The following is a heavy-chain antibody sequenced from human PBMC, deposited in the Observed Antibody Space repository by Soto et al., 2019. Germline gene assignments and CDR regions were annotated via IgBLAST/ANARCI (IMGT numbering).Heavy chain of an antibody. CDR3: ARVDILTGYAFDI. J-gene: IGHJ3*02. V-gene: IGHV3-48*03. CDR2: ISSSGSTI. Sequence: PGGSLRLSCAASGFTFGSYEMNWVRQAPGKGLEWVSYISSSGSTIYYADSVKGRFTISRDNAKNSLYLQMNSLRAEDTAVYYCARVDILTGYAFDIWGQGTMVTVSS. CDR1: GFTFGSYE. D-gene: IGHD3-9*01.